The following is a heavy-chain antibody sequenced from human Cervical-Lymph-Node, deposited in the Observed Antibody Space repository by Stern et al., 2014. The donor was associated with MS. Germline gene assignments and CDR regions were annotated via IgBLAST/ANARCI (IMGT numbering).Heavy chain of an antibody. V-gene: IGHV3-21*01. Sequence: EMQLVESGGGLVKPGGSLRLSCAASGFTFSSYNMNWVRQAPGKGLEWVLSVTSTGYRYNADSLKGRFTISRDNAKNSLYLHMNSLRAEDTAVYYCARDDLRSYYGMDVWGQGTTVTVSS. J-gene: IGHJ6*02. CDR2: VTSTGYR. CDR3: ARDDLRSYYGMDV. CDR1: GFTFSSYN.